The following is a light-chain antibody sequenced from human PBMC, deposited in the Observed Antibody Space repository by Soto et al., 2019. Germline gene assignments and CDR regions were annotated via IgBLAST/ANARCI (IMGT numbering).Light chain of an antibody. Sequence: QSVLTQPPSVSGAPGPRVTISCTGSSSNIGAGYDVHWYQQLPGTAPKLLISGNSNRTSGVPDRFSGYKSGTSSSLAITGRHAEDEAEYYGQSYDSSLSGVVFGGGTKLTVL. CDR3: QSYDSSLSGVV. V-gene: IGLV1-40*01. CDR1: SSNIGAGYD. J-gene: IGLJ2*01. CDR2: GNS.